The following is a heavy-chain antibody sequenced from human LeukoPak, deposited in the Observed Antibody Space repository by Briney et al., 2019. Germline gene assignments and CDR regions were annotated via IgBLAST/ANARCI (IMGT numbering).Heavy chain of an antibody. D-gene: IGHD3-3*01. CDR1: GGSISSYY. CDR3: ARARTIFGVVIPEDDAFDI. V-gene: IGHV4-4*07. CDR2: IYTSGST. J-gene: IGHJ3*02. Sequence: NPSETLSLTCTVSGGSISSYYWSSIRQPAGKGLEWIGRIYTSGSTNYNPSLKSRVTMSVDTSKNQFSLKLSSVTAADTAVYYCARARTIFGVVIPEDDAFDIWGQGTMVTVS.